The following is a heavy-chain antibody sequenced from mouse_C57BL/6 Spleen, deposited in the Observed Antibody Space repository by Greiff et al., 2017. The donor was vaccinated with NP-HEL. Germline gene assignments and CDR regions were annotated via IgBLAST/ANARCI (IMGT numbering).Heavy chain of an antibody. J-gene: IGHJ2*01. CDR1: GYTFTDYE. CDR2: IDPETGGT. CDR3: TPRTLDY. Sequence: VQLQQSGAELVRPGASVTLSCKASGYTFTDYEMHWVKQTPVHGLEWIGAIDPETGGTAYNQKFKGKAILTADKSSSTADSELRSLTSEDSAVYYCTPRTLDYWGQGTTLTVSS. V-gene: IGHV1-15*01.